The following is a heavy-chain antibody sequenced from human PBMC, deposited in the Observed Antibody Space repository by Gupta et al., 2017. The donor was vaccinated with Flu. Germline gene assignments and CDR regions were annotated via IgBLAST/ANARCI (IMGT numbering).Heavy chain of an antibody. CDR1: GFSLSTSGVG. J-gene: IGHJ4*02. D-gene: IGHD3-22*01. Sequence: QITLKESGPTLVKPTQTLTLTCTFSGFSLSTSGVGVGWIRQPPGKALEWLALLYWNDDKRYSPSLKTRLTITKDTSKNPVVITMTNMDPVDTATYYCEHRQYDSSGERVDGGGKGTMVTVSS. V-gene: IGHV2-5*01. CDR3: EHRQYDSSGERVDG. CDR2: LYWNDDK.